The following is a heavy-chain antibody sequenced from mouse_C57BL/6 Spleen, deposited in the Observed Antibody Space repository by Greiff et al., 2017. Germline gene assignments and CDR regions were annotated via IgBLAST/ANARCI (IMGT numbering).Heavy chain of an antibody. V-gene: IGHV1-69*01. CDR3: ARGYYYGSSSSDY. J-gene: IGHJ2*01. CDR1: GYTFTSYW. CDR2: IDPSDSYT. Sequence: VQLQQSGAELVMPGASVKLSCKASGYTFTSYWMHWVKQRPGQGLEWIGEIDPSDSYTNYNQKFKGKSTLTVDKSSSTAYMQLSSLTSEDSAVYYCARGYYYGSSSSDYWGQGTTLTVSS. D-gene: IGHD1-1*01.